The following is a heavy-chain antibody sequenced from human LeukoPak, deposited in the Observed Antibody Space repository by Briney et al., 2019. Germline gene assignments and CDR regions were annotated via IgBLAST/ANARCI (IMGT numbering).Heavy chain of an antibody. CDR3: ARGTRSGPGKVLDY. CDR1: GGSISSGGYH. CDR2: IYYSGST. J-gene: IGHJ4*02. V-gene: IGHV4-31*03. Sequence: TLSLTCTVSGGSISSGGYHWSWMRQHPGKGLEWIGDIYYSGSTYYNLSLKSRVTISVDTSKNQFSLKLSSVTAADTAVYYCARGTRSGPGKVLDYWSQGTLVTVSS. D-gene: IGHD2-15*01.